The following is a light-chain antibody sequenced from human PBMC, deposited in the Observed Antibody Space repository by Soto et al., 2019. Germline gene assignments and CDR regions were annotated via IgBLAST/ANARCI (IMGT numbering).Light chain of an antibody. Sequence: QSALTQPASVSGSPGQSITISCTGTSSDVGDYNYVSWYQQHPVKAPKLMIYDVSHRPSGVSNRFSGSKSGNTASLTISGLQAEDEADYYCSSYTSSSTLVFGTGTKVTVL. V-gene: IGLV2-14*01. CDR3: SSYTSSSTLV. J-gene: IGLJ1*01. CDR1: SSDVGDYNY. CDR2: DVS.